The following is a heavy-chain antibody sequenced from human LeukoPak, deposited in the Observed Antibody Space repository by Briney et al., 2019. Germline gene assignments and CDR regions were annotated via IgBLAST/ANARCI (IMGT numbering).Heavy chain of an antibody. CDR2: IIPIIGTI. J-gene: IGHJ6*03. D-gene: IGHD3-3*01. CDR3: ARDVGTIFGVVIVRYYYSYMDV. Sequence: SSVTVSCKGSGGTLSSYAISWVRQAPAQGLEWMGGIIPIIGTINNAQKFQGRVTITADESTSTVYMDLSSLRSEDTAVYYCARDVGTIFGVVIVRYYYSYMDVWGKGTTVTV. CDR1: GGTLSSYA. V-gene: IGHV1-69*13.